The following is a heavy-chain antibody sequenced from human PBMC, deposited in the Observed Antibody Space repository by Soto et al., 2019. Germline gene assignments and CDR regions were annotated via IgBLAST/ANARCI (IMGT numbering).Heavy chain of an antibody. J-gene: IGHJ4*02. Sequence: ASVKVSCKASGYTFTSYGISWVRQAPGQGLEWMGWISAYNGNTNYAQKLQGRVTMTTDTSTSTAYMELRSLRSDDTAVYYCARDRLDYGDYEFDYWGQGTLVTVSS. V-gene: IGHV1-18*01. CDR1: GYTFTSYG. D-gene: IGHD4-17*01. CDR3: ARDRLDYGDYEFDY. CDR2: ISAYNGNT.